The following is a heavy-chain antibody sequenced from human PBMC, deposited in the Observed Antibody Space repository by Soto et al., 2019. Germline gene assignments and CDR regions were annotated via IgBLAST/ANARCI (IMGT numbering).Heavy chain of an antibody. V-gene: IGHV3-23*01. Sequence: EVQLLESGGGLIQPGGSLRLSCAASGFTFSTYGMSWVRQAPGKGLEWVSGISGSGGSTSYADSVKGRFTISRDNSKNTLYVQMNSLRAEDTAVYYCAKCMGSTSCRTFDYWGQGTLVTVSS. CDR1: GFTFSTYG. D-gene: IGHD2-2*01. CDR2: ISGSGGST. J-gene: IGHJ4*02. CDR3: AKCMGSTSCRTFDY.